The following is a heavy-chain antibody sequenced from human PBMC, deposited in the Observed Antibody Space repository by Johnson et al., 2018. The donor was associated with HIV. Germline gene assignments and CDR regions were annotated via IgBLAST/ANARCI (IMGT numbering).Heavy chain of an antibody. CDR3: ASRSYGYVRHAFDI. CDR1: GFTFSSYG. Sequence: VQLVESGGGVVQPGRSLRLSCAASGFTFSSYGMHWVRQAPGKGLEWVAVTSTDGSNKYYADSVKGRFTISRENAKNSLYLQMNSLRAEDTAVYYCASRSYGYVRHAFDIWGQGTMVTVSS. D-gene: IGHD5-18*01. V-gene: IGHV3-30*03. J-gene: IGHJ3*02. CDR2: TSTDGSNK.